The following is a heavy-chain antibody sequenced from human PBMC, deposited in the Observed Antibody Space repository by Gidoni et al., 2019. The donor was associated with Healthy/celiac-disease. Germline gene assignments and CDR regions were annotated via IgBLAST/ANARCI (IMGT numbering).Heavy chain of an antibody. Sequence: QVQLQQWGAGLWEPSETLSLTFAVYGGSCSGYYCSWIRQPPGNGLVWIGEINHSGSPNYHPSLKSRVTISGDTSKNQFSLKLSSVTAADTAVYYCARRQLGQIDYWGQGTLVTVSS. CDR1: GGSCSGYY. V-gene: IGHV4-34*01. CDR3: ARRQLGQIDY. D-gene: IGHD6-6*01. CDR2: INHSGSP. J-gene: IGHJ4*02.